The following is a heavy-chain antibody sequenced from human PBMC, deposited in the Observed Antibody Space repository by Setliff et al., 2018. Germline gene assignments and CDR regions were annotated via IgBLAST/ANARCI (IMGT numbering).Heavy chain of an antibody. V-gene: IGHV3-7*01. Sequence: GGSLRLSCVVSGFSFSRHWMSWVRQAPGKGLEWVADIKQDGSTKYYLDSVKGRFTISRDNAKRSLYLQMSGLRADDTGVYYCARVYAYSYGFDSWGQGTQVTVSS. CDR3: ARVYAYSYGFDS. CDR2: IKQDGSTK. CDR1: GFSFSRHW. D-gene: IGHD5-18*01. J-gene: IGHJ4*02.